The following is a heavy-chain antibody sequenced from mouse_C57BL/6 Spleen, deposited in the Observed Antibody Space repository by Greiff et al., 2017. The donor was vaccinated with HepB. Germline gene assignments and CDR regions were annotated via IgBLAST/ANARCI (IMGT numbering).Heavy chain of an antibody. CDR2: IDPETGGT. CDR1: GYTFTDYE. Sequence: VQLQESGAELVRPGASVTMSCKASGYTFTDYEMHWVKQTPVHGLEWIGAIDPETGGTAYNQKFKGKAILTADKSSSTAYMALRSLTSEDSAVYYCTRWATVVARAMDYWGQGTSVTVSS. CDR3: TRWATVVARAMDY. J-gene: IGHJ4*01. D-gene: IGHD1-1*01. V-gene: IGHV1-15*01.